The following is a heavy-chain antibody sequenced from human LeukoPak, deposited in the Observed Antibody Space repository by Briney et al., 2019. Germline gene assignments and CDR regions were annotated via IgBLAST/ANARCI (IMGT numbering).Heavy chain of an antibody. D-gene: IGHD5-12*01. CDR2: IIPIFGTA. CDR3: GSYSGYAQ. CDR1: GGTFSSYA. Sequence: SVKVSCKASGGTFSSYAISWVRQAPGQGLEWMGGIIPIFGTANYAQKFQGRVTITRNTSITTAYMELSGLTSEDTAVYYCGSYSGYAQWGQGTLVTVSS. V-gene: IGHV1-69*05. J-gene: IGHJ4*02.